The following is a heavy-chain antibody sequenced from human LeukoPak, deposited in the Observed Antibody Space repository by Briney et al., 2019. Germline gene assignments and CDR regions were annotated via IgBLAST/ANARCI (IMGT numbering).Heavy chain of an antibody. D-gene: IGHD3-16*01. CDR3: ARGSRWGRFFDY. CDR1: GGSFSGYY. CDR2: INHSGST. J-gene: IGHJ4*02. Sequence: PSETLSLTCAVYGGSFSGYYWSWIRQPPGKGLEWIGEINHSGSTNYNPSLKSRVTISVDTSKNQFSLKLSSVTAADTAVYYCARGSRWGRFFDYWGQGTLVTVSP. V-gene: IGHV4-34*01.